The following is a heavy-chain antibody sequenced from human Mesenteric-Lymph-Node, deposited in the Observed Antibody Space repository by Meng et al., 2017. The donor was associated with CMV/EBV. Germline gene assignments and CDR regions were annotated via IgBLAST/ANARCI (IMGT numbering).Heavy chain of an antibody. J-gene: IGHJ4*02. CDR2: ISSSSSYI. D-gene: IGHD1-26*01. CDR3: ARGDGHGTRYFDY. V-gene: IGHV3-21*01. CDR1: GFAFSNYG. Sequence: GGSLRLSCAASGFAFSNYGMNWVRQAPGKGLEWVSSISSSSSYIYYADSVKGRFTISRDNAKNSLYLQMNSLRAEDTAMYYCARGDGHGTRYFDYWGQGTLVTVSS.